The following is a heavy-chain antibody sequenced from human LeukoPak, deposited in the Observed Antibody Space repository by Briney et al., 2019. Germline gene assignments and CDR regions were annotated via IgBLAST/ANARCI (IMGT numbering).Heavy chain of an antibody. J-gene: IGHJ4*02. CDR1: GFTFSIYA. V-gene: IGHV3-23*01. CDR2: ISGSSSHT. Sequence: GGSLRLSCAASGFTFSIYAMSWVRQAPGKGLEWVSGISGSSSHTLDADSVRGRFIISRDNTRNTLYLHMNSLRAEDTALYYCATEGDYSNAAPEWGFDSWGQGTLVTVSS. D-gene: IGHD4-17*01. CDR3: ATEGDYSNAAPEWGFDS.